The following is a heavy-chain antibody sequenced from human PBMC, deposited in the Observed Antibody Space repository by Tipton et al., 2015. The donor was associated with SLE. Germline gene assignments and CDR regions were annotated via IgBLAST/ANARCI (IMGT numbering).Heavy chain of an antibody. Sequence: SLRLSCAASGFTFTTYAMHWVRQAPGKGLEWVSYISTTSSFIYYADSVRGRFTVSRDNAKNSLYLQMNSLRAEDTAVYYCVREAGGDDDILTGYYEYFYMDVWGKGTTVTVSS. CDR2: ISTTSSFI. V-gene: IGHV3-21*01. CDR3: VREAGGDDDILTGYYEYFYMDV. J-gene: IGHJ6*03. D-gene: IGHD3-9*01. CDR1: GFTFTTYA.